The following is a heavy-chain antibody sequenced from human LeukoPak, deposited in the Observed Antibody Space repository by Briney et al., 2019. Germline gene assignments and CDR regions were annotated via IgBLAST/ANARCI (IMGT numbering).Heavy chain of an antibody. Sequence: ASVKVSCKASGYTFTSYGISWVRQAPGQGLEWMGWISAYNGNTNYAQKLQGRVTMTTDTSTSTAYMELRSLRSDDTAVYYCARSGYSSSWYAPYYYYGMDVWGQGTTVTVSS. CDR3: ARSGYSSSWYAPYYYYGMDV. J-gene: IGHJ6*02. D-gene: IGHD6-13*01. V-gene: IGHV1-18*01. CDR2: ISAYNGNT. CDR1: GYTFTSYG.